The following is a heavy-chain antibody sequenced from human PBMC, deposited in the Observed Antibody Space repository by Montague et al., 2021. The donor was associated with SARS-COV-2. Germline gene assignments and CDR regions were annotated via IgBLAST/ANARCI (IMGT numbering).Heavy chain of an antibody. D-gene: IGHD3-16*02. V-gene: IGHV3-21*01. CDR3: ARDDYVWGSYRYSGYNWFDP. Sequence: SRRLSFAASGFTFSSYSMNWVRQAPGKGLEWVSSISSSSSYIYYADSVKGRFTISRDNAKNSLYLQMNSLRAEDTAVYYCARDDYVWGSYRYSGYNWFDPGGQGTLVTVSS. J-gene: IGHJ5*02. CDR2: ISSSSSYI. CDR1: GFTFSSYS.